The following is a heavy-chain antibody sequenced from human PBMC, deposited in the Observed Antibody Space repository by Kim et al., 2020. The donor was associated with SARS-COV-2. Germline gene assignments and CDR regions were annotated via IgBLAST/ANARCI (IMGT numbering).Heavy chain of an antibody. CDR2: ISSSSSYI. D-gene: IGHD3-3*01. Sequence: GGSLRLSCAASGFTFSSYSMNWVRQAPGKGLEWVSSISSSSSYIYYADSVKGRFTISRDNTKNSLYLQMNSLRAEDTAVYYCARDTIFGVVIIHFDYWGQGTLVTVSS. CDR1: GFTFSSYS. J-gene: IGHJ4*02. CDR3: ARDTIFGVVIIHFDY. V-gene: IGHV3-21*01.